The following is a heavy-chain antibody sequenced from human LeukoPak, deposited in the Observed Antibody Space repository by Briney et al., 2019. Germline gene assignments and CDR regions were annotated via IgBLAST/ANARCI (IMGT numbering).Heavy chain of an antibody. V-gene: IGHV3-30*03. J-gene: IGHJ4*02. CDR2: ISYDGSNK. D-gene: IGHD1-1*01. CDR3: ATVRLDY. CDR1: GFTFSSYG. Sequence: PGGPLRLSCAASGFTFSSYGIHWVRQAPGKGLVWVAVISYDGSNKYYADSVKGRFTISRDNSKNTLYLQMNSLRAEDTAVYYCATVRLDYWGQGTLVTVSS.